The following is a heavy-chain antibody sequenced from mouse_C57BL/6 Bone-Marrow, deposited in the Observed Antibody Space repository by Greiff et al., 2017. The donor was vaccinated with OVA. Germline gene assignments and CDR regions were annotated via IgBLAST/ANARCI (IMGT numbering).Heavy chain of an antibody. V-gene: IGHV14-4*01. CDR3: TTLRYSSNYDYAMDY. J-gene: IGHJ4*01. CDR1: GFNIKDDD. D-gene: IGHD2-5*01. CDR2: IDPENGDT. Sequence: EVQLQESGAGLVRPGASVKLSCTASGFNIKDDDMHWVKQRPEQGLEWIGWIDPENGDTYYASIFQGQATITADTSSNTAYLQLRSLTSENLAVYYCTTLRYSSNYDYAMDYWCQGTSVTVSS.